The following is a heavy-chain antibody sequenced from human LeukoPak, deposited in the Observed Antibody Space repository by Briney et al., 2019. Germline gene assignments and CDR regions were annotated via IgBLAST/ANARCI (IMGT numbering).Heavy chain of an antibody. CDR2: VSGTSEYI. CDR3: ARDEYYYDSSGDSQDAFDI. CDR1: GFSFSTYS. D-gene: IGHD3-22*01. Sequence: GGSLRLSCAASGFSFSTYSMIWVRQAPGKGLEWVSSVSGTSEYIYYADSVRGRFTISRDNAKNTVYLQMNSLRAEDTAVYYCARDEYYYDSSGDSQDAFDIWGQGTMVTVSS. V-gene: IGHV3-21*06. J-gene: IGHJ3*02.